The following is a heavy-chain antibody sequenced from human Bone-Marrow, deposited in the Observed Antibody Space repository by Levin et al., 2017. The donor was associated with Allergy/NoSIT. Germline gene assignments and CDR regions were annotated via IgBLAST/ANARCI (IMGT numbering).Heavy chain of an antibody. CDR2: ISGGGGST. Sequence: QSGGSLRLSCGASGFTFSSYAMSWVRQAPGKGLEWVSVISGGGGSTNYADSVKGRFTISRDNSKNTLYLQMDSLRAENTAVYYCAKGIAVAGSVWAFDIWGQGTMVTVSS. J-gene: IGHJ3*02. D-gene: IGHD6-19*01. CDR3: AKGIAVAGSVWAFDI. V-gene: IGHV3-23*01. CDR1: GFTFSSYA.